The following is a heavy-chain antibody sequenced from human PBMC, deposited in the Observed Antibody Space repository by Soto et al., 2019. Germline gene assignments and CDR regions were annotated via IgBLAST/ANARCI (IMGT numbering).Heavy chain of an antibody. J-gene: IGHJ4*02. V-gene: IGHV1-18*01. Sequence: QVQLVQSGAEVKKPGASVKVSCKTSGYTSTTYSITWVRQAPGQGLEWMGSISPYNGKTYYAQNVQGRVFMSTDTSTSIVYVEVRSLRSDDTAVYYCARRYGDPSSAAGFDYWGQGTLVTVSS. CDR2: ISPYNGKT. CDR1: GYTSTTYS. D-gene: IGHD4-17*01. CDR3: ARRYGDPSSAAGFDY.